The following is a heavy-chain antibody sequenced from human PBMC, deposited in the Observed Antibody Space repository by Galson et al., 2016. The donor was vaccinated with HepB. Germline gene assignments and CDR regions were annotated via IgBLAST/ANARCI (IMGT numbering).Heavy chain of an antibody. CDR3: ARLVGGYNWNYVGN. CDR1: GGSISRSAYY. D-gene: IGHD1-20*01. V-gene: IGHV4-39*01. Sequence: ETLSLTCTVSGGSISRSAYYWGWIRQPPGRGLEWIGSIYYSGSTYYNPSLKSQVSISVDTSKRQFSLKLSSVTAADTAVYYCARLVGGYNWNYVGNWGQGTLVTVSS. J-gene: IGHJ4*02. CDR2: IYYSGST.